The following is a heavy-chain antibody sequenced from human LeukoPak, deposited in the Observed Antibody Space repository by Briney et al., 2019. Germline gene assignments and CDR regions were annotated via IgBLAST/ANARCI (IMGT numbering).Heavy chain of an antibody. CDR1: GYTFTSYG. D-gene: IGHD4-23*01. CDR2: ISSYHGNT. V-gene: IGHV1-18*01. J-gene: IGHJ3*01. Sequence: ASVKVSCKASGYTFTSYGISWVRQAPGQGLEWMGWISSYHGNTKYAQKLQGRVTMTTDTSTGTAYMELRSLRSDDTAVYYCARLYGGNPGDAFDVWGQGTMVTVSS. CDR3: ARLYGGNPGDAFDV.